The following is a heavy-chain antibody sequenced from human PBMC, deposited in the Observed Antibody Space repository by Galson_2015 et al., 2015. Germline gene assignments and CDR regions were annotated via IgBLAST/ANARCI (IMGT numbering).Heavy chain of an antibody. CDR3: ARDESYSSSSGGLDY. J-gene: IGHJ4*02. CDR2: IWYDGSNK. D-gene: IGHD6-13*01. CDR1: GFTFSSYG. V-gene: IGHV3-33*01. Sequence: SLRLSCAASGFTFSSYGMHWVRQAPGKGLEWVAVIWYDGSNKYYADSVKGRFAISSDNSKNTLYLQMNSLRAGDTAVYYCARDESYSSSSGGLDYWGQGTLVTVSS.